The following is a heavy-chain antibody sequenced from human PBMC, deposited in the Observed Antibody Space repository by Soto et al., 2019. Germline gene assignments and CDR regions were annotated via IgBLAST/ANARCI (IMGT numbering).Heavy chain of an antibody. CDR2: LYISGST. CDR3: ARMYNSGFYRPEGDYYFYGMDV. V-gene: IGHV4-4*07. J-gene: IGHJ6*02. Sequence: SETLSLTCSVSGASIRDYHWSWVRQPAGKGLEWIGRLYISGSTKYNPSLKSRVTMSADTSVNQFSLTLRSVTAADTAIYYCARMYNSGFYRPEGDYYFYGMDVWGQGTTVTVLL. D-gene: IGHD6-19*01. CDR1: GASIRDYH.